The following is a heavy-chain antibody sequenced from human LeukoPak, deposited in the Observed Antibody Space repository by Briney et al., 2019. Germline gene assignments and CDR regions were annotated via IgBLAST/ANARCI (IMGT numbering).Heavy chain of an antibody. CDR1: GGSISSYY. CDR3: ARRRGDYVGLDI. CDR2: IYYSGST. V-gene: IGHV4-59*01. D-gene: IGHD4-17*01. Sequence: SETLSLTCTVSGGSISSYYWSWIRQPPGKGLEWIGYIYYSGSTNYNPSLKSRVTISVDTSKNQFSLKLSSVTAADTAVYYCARRRGDYVGLDIWGRGTMVTVSS. J-gene: IGHJ3*02.